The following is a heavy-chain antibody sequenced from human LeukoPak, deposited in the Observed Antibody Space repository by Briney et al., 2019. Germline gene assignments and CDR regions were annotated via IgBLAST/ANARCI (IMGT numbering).Heavy chain of an antibody. CDR1: EFTFSSYA. Sequence: GGSLRLSCAASEFTFSSYAMSWVRQAPGKGLEWVSAISGSGGSTYYADSVKGRFTISRDNSKNTLYLQMNSLRAEDTAVYYCAKGLAVARYYFDYWGQGTLVTVSS. J-gene: IGHJ4*02. CDR2: ISGSGGST. CDR3: AKGLAVARYYFDY. V-gene: IGHV3-23*01. D-gene: IGHD6-19*01.